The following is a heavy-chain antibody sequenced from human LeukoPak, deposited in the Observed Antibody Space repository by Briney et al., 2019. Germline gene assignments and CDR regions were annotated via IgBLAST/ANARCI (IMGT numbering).Heavy chain of an antibody. D-gene: IGHD1-26*01. CDR1: GGTFSSYA. CDR2: IIPIFGTA. V-gene: IGHV1-69*01. J-gene: IGHJ6*03. CDR3: ARSGTNYYYYYMDI. Sequence: SVKVSCKASGGTFSSYAISWVRQAPGQGLEWMGGIIPIFGTANYAQKFQGRVTITADESTSTAYMELRSLRSDDTALYYRARSGTNYYYYYMDIWGKGTTVTVSS.